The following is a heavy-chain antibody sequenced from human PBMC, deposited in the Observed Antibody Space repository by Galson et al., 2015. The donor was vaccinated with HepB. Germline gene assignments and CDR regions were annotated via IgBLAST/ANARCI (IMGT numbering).Heavy chain of an antibody. J-gene: IGHJ4*02. D-gene: IGHD3-10*01. CDR3: ARGVLLWDGPDY. CDR2: MNPNSGNT. Sequence: SVKVSCKASGYTFTSYDINWVRQATGQGLEWMGWMNPNSGNTGYAQKFQGRLTMTRDTSTSTVFMELSSLRSEDTAVYHCARGVLLWDGPDYWGQGTLVTVSS. CDR1: GYTFTSYD. V-gene: IGHV1-8*01.